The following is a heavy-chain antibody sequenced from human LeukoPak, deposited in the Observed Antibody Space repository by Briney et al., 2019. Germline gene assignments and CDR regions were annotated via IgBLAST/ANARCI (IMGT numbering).Heavy chain of an antibody. Sequence: GASVKVSCKASGGTFSSYAISWVRQAPGQGLEWMGGIIPIFGTANYAQKFQGRVTITTDESTSTAYMELSGLRSEDTAVYYCARGGPVVPATNWFDPWGQGTLVTVSS. J-gene: IGHJ5*02. CDR2: IIPIFGTA. CDR3: ARGGPVVPATNWFDP. V-gene: IGHV1-69*05. CDR1: GGTFSSYA. D-gene: IGHD2-2*01.